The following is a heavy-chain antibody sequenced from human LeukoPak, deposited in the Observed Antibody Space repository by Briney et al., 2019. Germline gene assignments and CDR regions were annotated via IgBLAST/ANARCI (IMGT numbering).Heavy chain of an antibody. Sequence: GASVKVSCKASGYTFTGYYMHWVRQAPGQGLEWMGWINPNSGGTNYAQKFQGRVTMTRDTSISTAYMELSSLRSEDTAVYYCARSDIVVVVAATPKVWRDYYYGMDGWGKGTTVTVSS. CDR2: INPNSGGT. D-gene: IGHD2-15*01. V-gene: IGHV1-2*02. CDR1: GYTFTGYY. J-gene: IGHJ6*04. CDR3: ARSDIVVVVAATPKVWRDYYYGMDG.